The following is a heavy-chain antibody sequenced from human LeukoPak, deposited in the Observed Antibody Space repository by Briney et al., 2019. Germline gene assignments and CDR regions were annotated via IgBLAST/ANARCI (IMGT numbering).Heavy chain of an antibody. V-gene: IGHV3-30*03. CDR1: GFTFSSYG. CDR2: ISFDGSNI. Sequence: GGSLRLSCAASGFTFSSYGMHWLRQAPANALEWAAVISFDGSNIYYADSVKGRFTISRDNSKSTLYLQMNSLRAEDTAVHYCARPLIRVGATEPNWFDPWGQGTLVTVSS. D-gene: IGHD1-26*01. CDR3: ARPLIRVGATEPNWFDP. J-gene: IGHJ5*02.